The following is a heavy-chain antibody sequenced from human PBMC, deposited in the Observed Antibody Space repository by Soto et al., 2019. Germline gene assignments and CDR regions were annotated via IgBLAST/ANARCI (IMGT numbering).Heavy chain of an antibody. CDR2: MYYNGNT. CDR1: GGSISGFY. Sequence: QVQLQESGPGLVKPSETLSLTCTVSGGSISGFYWSWFRQPPGKGLELIGYMYYNGNTVYNPSLKSRVTISIDTPKNQFSLMLRSTTAADTAVYYCASARQWLAFDCWGQGAQVTVSS. V-gene: IGHV4-59*08. J-gene: IGHJ4*02. CDR3: ASARQWLAFDC. D-gene: IGHD6-19*01.